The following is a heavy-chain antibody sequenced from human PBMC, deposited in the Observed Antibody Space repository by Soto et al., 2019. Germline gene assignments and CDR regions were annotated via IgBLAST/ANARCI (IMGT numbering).Heavy chain of an antibody. CDR3: AAKSGFPYYFDH. CDR1: GGTFNNFA. J-gene: IGHJ4*02. CDR2: IIPVFVTP. V-gene: IGHV1-69*01. D-gene: IGHD3-3*01. Sequence: QVQLMQSGPEVKKPGSSVKVSCKSSGGTFNNFAFNWVRQAPGQGLEWMAGIIPVFVTPDYAQRFQGRVTITADESKSTAYMELTSLTSEDTAVYFCAAKSGFPYYFDHWGQGTLVTVSS.